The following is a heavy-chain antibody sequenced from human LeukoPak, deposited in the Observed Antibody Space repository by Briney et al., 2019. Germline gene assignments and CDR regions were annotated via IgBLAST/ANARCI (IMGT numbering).Heavy chain of an antibody. CDR2: INSNSGGT. J-gene: IGHJ4*02. Sequence: ASVKVSCKAFGYTFTGYFMHWVRQAPGQGLEWMGWINSNSGGTNYAQKFQGRVTMTRDTSINTAYMELSTLRSDDTAMYYCARVFGSGWYADYWGQGTLVTVSS. D-gene: IGHD6-19*01. V-gene: IGHV1-2*02. CDR3: ARVFGSGWYADY. CDR1: GYTFTGYF.